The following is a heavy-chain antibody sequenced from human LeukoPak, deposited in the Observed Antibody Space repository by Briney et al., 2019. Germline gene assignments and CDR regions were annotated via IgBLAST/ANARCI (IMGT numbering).Heavy chain of an antibody. Sequence: GGSLRLSCAASTFTFSSYWMSWVRQAPGKGLEWVANLNQDGSEKSYVASVRGRFTISRDNAKNSLYLQMNSLRAEDTAVYYCARIRYYDGSGYYYYFDYWGQGTLVTVSS. J-gene: IGHJ4*02. CDR3: ARIRYYDGSGYYYYFDY. CDR1: TFTFSSYW. V-gene: IGHV3-7*03. CDR2: LNQDGSEK. D-gene: IGHD3-22*01.